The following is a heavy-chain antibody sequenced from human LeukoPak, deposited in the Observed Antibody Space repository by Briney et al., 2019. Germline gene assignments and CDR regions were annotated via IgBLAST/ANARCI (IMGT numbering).Heavy chain of an antibody. Sequence: GGSLRLSCASSGFTCSGYDMRWVRQAPGKGLEWVAVISYDGSNKYYADSVKGRFTISRDNSKNTLYLQMNSLRAEDTAVYYCERDPSSYFDYWGQGSLVSVSS. CDR1: GFTCSGYD. CDR3: ERDPSSYFDY. CDR2: ISYDGSNK. J-gene: IGHJ4*02. V-gene: IGHV3-30-3*01.